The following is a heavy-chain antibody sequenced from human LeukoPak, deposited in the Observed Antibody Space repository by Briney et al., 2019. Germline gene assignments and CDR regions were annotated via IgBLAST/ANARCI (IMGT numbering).Heavy chain of an antibody. CDR3: ARGDRNNAFDI. Sequence: GASVKVSCKTSGYSFIDYYIHWVRQAPGQGLEWMGWISAYNGNTNYAQKLQGRVTMTTDTSTSTAYMELRSLRSDDTAVYYCARGDRNNAFDIWGQGTLVTVSS. J-gene: IGHJ4*02. D-gene: IGHD3-16*01. V-gene: IGHV1-18*04. CDR2: ISAYNGNT. CDR1: GYSFIDYY.